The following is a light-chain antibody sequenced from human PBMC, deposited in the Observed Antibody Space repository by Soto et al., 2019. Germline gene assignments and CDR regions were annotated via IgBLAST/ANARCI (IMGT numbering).Light chain of an antibody. CDR3: CSYAGSHTYVV. Sequence: QSALTQPRSVSGSPGQSVTISCTGTSSDVGGYNYVSWYQQHPGKAPKVMIYDVSKRPSGVPDRFSGSKSGNTASLTISGLQAEDEADYYCCSYAGSHTYVVFGGGTKLTGL. CDR2: DVS. J-gene: IGLJ2*01. CDR1: SSDVGGYNY. V-gene: IGLV2-11*01.